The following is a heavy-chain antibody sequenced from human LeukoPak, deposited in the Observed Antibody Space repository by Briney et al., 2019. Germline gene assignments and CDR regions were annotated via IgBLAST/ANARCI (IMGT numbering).Heavy chain of an antibody. J-gene: IGHJ4*02. Sequence: GGSLRLSCAASGFTFSSYAMSWVRQAPGKGLEWVSAISGSGGSTYYADSVKGRFTISRDNSKNTLYLQMNSLRAEDTAVYYCAKDGRANYYDSSGYSGPDYWGQGTLVTVSS. CDR1: GFTFSSYA. D-gene: IGHD3-22*01. CDR3: AKDGRANYYDSSGYSGPDY. V-gene: IGHV3-23*01. CDR2: ISGSGGST.